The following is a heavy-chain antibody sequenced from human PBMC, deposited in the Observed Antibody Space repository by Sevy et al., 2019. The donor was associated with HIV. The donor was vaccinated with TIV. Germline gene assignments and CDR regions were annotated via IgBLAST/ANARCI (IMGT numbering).Heavy chain of an antibody. V-gene: IGHV3-30-3*01. CDR3: ARDREYSYGNYYFDY. CDR1: GFTFSSYA. CDR2: ISYDGSNK. Sequence: GGSLRLSCAASGFTFSSYAMHWVRQAPGKGLEWVAVISYDGSNKYYADSVKGRFTISRDNSKNTLYLQMNSLRAEDTAVYYCARDREYSYGNYYFDYWGQGTVVTVSS. D-gene: IGHD5-18*01. J-gene: IGHJ4*02.